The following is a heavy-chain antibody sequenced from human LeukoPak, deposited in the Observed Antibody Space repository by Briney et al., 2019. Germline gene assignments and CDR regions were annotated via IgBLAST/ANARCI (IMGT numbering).Heavy chain of an antibody. J-gene: IGHJ3*02. CDR1: GGSISSYY. D-gene: IGHD3-9*01. V-gene: IGHV4-59*01. Sequence: SETLSLTCTVSGGSISSYYWSWIRQPPGKGLEWIGYIYYSGSTNYNPSLKSRVTISVDTSKNQFSLKLSSVTAADTAVYYCARAYWTYYDILTGYYNRAFDIWGHGTMVTVSS. CDR2: IYYSGST. CDR3: ARAYWTYYDILTGYYNRAFDI.